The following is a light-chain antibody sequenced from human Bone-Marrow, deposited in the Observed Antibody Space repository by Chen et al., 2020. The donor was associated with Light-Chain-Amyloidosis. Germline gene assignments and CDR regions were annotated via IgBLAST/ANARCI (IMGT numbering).Light chain of an antibody. V-gene: IGLV2-14*01. CDR1: SSDVGGDNH. J-gene: IGLJ1*01. CDR2: KVT. Sequence: QSALTQPASVFGSPGQSITISCTGTSSDVGGDNHVSWYQQHPDKAPKLMIYKVTKRPSWVPDRFAGSKSDNTAFLTISGLQTEDEADYFCSSYTITNPLVFGSGTRVTVL. CDR3: SSYTITNPLV.